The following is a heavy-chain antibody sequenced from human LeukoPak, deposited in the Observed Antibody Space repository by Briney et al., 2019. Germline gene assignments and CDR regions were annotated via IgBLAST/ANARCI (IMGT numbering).Heavy chain of an antibody. J-gene: IGHJ4*02. CDR2: ISGSGGST. CDR3: ARDWSGSGSALDY. D-gene: IGHD3-10*01. V-gene: IGHV3-23*01. Sequence: GGSLRLSCAASGFTFSSYAMSWVRQAPGKGLEWVSAISGSGGSTYYADSVKGRFTISRDNSKNTLYLQMNNLRAEDTAVYYCARDWSGSGSALDYWGQGTLVTVSS. CDR1: GFTFSSYA.